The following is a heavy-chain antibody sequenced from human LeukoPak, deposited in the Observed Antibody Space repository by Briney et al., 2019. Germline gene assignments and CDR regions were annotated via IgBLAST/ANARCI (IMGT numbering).Heavy chain of an antibody. V-gene: IGHV3-30*18. CDR1: GFTFSSYG. CDR2: ISYDGTNK. D-gene: IGHD3-3*01. CDR3: AKDLNYDFWSGLGN. Sequence: GGSLRLSCAVSGFTFSSYGMHWVRQAPGKGLEWMAVISYDGTNKYYADSVKGRFTIFRDNSKNTLYLQMNSLRAEDTAVYYCAKDLNYDFWSGLGNWGQGTLVTVSS. J-gene: IGHJ4*02.